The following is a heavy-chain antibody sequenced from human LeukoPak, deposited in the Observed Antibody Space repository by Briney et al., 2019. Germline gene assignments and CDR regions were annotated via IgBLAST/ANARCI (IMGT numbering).Heavy chain of an antibody. J-gene: IGHJ5*02. D-gene: IGHD3-10*01. V-gene: IGHV1-2*02. Sequence: ASVKVSCKASGYTFTGYYMHWVRQAPGQGLEWMGWINPNSGGTNYAQKFQGRVTMTRDTSISTAYMELSRLRSDDTAVYYCAREKGYYGSGSYHGWFDPWGQGTLVTVSS. CDR2: INPNSGGT. CDR3: AREKGYYGSGSYHGWFDP. CDR1: GYTFTGYY.